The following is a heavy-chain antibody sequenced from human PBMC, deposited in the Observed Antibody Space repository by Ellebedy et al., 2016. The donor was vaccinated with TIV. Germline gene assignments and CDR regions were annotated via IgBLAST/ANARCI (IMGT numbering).Heavy chain of an antibody. CDR1: GFTFNTYG. CDR3: ARDSGRPIYVMDV. Sequence: GESLKISXAASGFTFNTYGMHWVRQAPGRGLEWVAVIWYDGITTFYADSVKGRFTISRDSSKNTVYLQMNSLRADDAAIYYCARDSGRPIYVMDVWGQGTSVAVS. V-gene: IGHV3-33*01. D-gene: IGHD3-10*01. CDR2: IWYDGITT. J-gene: IGHJ6*02.